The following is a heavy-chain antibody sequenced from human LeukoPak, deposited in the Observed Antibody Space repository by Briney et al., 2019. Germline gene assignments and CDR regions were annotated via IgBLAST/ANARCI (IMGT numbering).Heavy chain of an antibody. CDR1: GFTFSSYW. D-gene: IGHD3-16*01. Sequence: GGSLRLSCAASGFTFSSYWMSWVRQAPGKGLEWVANIKQDGSEKYYVDSVKGRFIISRDNARNSLYLQMNSLRAEDTAVYYCARWGLAARYYYYYMDVWGKGTTVTVSS. V-gene: IGHV3-7*01. J-gene: IGHJ6*03. CDR2: IKQDGSEK. CDR3: ARWGLAARYYYYYMDV.